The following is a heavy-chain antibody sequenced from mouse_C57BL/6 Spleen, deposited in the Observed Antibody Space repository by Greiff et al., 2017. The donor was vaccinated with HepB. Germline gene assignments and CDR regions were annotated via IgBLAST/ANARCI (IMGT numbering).Heavy chain of an antibody. CDR1: GYTFTSYW. D-gene: IGHD3-2*02. Sequence: QVQLQQPGAELVKPGASVKLSCKASGYTFTSYWMHWVKQRPGQGLEWIGMIHPNSGSTNYNEKFKSKATLTVDKSSSTAYMQLSSLTSEDSAVYYCAITGGSSGYWAMDYWGQGTSVTVSS. CDR3: AITGGSSGYWAMDY. J-gene: IGHJ4*01. CDR2: IHPNSGST. V-gene: IGHV1-64*01.